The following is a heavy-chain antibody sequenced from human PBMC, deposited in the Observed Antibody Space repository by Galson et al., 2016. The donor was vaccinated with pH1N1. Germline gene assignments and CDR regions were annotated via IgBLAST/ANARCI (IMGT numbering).Heavy chain of an antibody. D-gene: IGHD4-17*01. Sequence: SVKVSCKASGGTFSTSSISWVRQAPGQGLEWMGWINPNGGATNYAQKFQGRVTLTRDTSINTGFMELRGLTSDDTAVHFCAREGGVNGDYVFSYWGQGSLVIVSS. J-gene: IGHJ4*02. CDR2: INPNGGAT. CDR1: GGTFSTSS. V-gene: IGHV1-2*02. CDR3: AREGGVNGDYVFSY.